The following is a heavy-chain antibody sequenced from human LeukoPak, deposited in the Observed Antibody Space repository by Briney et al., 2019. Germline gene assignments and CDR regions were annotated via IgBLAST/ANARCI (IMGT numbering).Heavy chain of an antibody. V-gene: IGHV3-9*01. Sequence: GGSLRLSCAASGFTFDDYAMHWVRQAPGKGLEWVSGISWNSGSIGYADSVKGRFTISRDNAKNSLYLQMNSLRAEDTALYYCAKGTLRYFDRWLNWFDPWGQGTLVTVSS. CDR1: GFTFDDYA. J-gene: IGHJ5*02. CDR2: ISWNSGSI. CDR3: AKGTLRYFDRWLNWFDP. D-gene: IGHD3-9*01.